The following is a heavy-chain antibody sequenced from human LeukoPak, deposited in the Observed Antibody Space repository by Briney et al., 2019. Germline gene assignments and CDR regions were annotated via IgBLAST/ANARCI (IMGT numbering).Heavy chain of an antibody. D-gene: IGHD6-19*01. CDR3: ARDRSSGWPGSFDL. CDR2: IKHDGGEK. J-gene: IGHJ4*02. V-gene: IGHV3-7*01. CDR1: GFTFSSYW. Sequence: GGSLRLSCAASGFTFSSYWMSWVRQAPGKGLEWVANIKHDGGEKYYVDSVKGRFTISRDNAKNSLYLQMNSLRPEDTAVYYCARDRSSGWPGSFDLWGQGTLVTVSS.